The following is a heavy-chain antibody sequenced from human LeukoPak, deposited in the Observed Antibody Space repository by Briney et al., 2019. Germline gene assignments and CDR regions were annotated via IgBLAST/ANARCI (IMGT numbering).Heavy chain of an antibody. CDR2: ISGSGGST. CDR3: AKECPYDDY. CDR1: GFTFATYA. D-gene: IGHD3-3*01. Sequence: GGPLKLSCAPSGFTFATYAIGWVGQAPGKGLDWVSAISGSGGSTYYADSVKGRFTISRDNSKNTLYLQMNSLRAEDTAVYYCAKECPYDDYWGQGTLVTVSS. J-gene: IGHJ4*02. V-gene: IGHV3-23*01.